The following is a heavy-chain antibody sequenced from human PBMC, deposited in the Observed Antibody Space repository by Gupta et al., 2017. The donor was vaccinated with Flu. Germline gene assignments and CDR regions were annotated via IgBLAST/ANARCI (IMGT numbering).Heavy chain of an antibody. Sequence: QPPGKGLEWIGSIYDSGSTYYNPSLKSRVNRSGDTSKNQFSLKLSAGTAADTAVYYWARQVARSDPKAAMARTVGGWFDPGGQGTMVTVSS. V-gene: IGHV4-39*01. CDR3: ARQVARSDPKAAMARTVGGWFDP. D-gene: IGHD5-18*01. CDR2: IYDSGST. J-gene: IGHJ5*02.